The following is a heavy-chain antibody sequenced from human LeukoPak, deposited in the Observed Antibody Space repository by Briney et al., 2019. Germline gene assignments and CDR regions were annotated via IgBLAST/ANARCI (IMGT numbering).Heavy chain of an antibody. CDR3: ARSRLGLWLSVIDY. V-gene: IGHV3-30*03. CDR1: GFTFNLFS. D-gene: IGHD3-9*01. CDR2: TSHDESNK. Sequence: GGSLRLSCEASGFTFNLFSMHWIRQTQGKVLEWVSSTSHDESNKLYADSVKGRFTISRDNSRDTVYLQMNNLRLDDAGTYYCARSRLGLWLSVIDYWGQGSLVTVSA. J-gene: IGHJ4*01.